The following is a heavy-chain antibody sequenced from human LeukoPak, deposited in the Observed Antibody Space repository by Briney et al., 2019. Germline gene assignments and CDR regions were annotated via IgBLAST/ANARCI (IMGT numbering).Heavy chain of an antibody. J-gene: IGHJ4*02. V-gene: IGHV3-23*01. CDR1: GFTLTSYA. CDR2: IIGSVHST. D-gene: IGHD3-22*01. Sequence: GGSLTLSCAASGFTLTSYAMSWVRQAPGKGLEWVSAIIGSVHSTYYADSVKGRFTISRDNSKNTLYLQMNSLRAEDTAVYYCAKHSYDSSGYYSIDYWGEGNLVTVFS. CDR3: AKHSYDSSGYYSIDY.